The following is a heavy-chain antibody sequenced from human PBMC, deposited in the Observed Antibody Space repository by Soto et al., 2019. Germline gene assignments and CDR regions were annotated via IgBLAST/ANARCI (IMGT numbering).Heavy chain of an antibody. V-gene: IGHV1-3*01. CDR1: EYTFTSYT. D-gene: IGHD4-4*01. J-gene: IGHJ4*02. CDR2: INGGNGNT. CDR3: ARELQGLYYFDY. Sequence: VASVKVSCKASEYTFTSYTMHWVRQAPGQRLEWMGWINGGNGNTKYSQKFQGRVTITRDTSASTAYMELSSLGSDDTAVYYCARELQGLYYFDYWGQGTLVTVSS.